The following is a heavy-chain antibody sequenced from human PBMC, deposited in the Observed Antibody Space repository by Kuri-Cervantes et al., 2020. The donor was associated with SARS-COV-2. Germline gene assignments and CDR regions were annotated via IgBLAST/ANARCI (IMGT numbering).Heavy chain of an antibody. J-gene: IGHJ6*02. CDR1: GFTFSRYW. CDR2: INSDGSST. D-gene: IGHD3-3*01. V-gene: IGHV3-74*01. Sequence: GESLKISCAASGFTFSRYWRHLVRQAPGKVLVWVSRINSDGSSTSYSDSVKGRFTISRDNAKNTLYLLMNSLRAEDTAVYYCARDRYDFWSGLGYYYYGMDVWGQGTTVTVSS. CDR3: ARDRYDFWSGLGYYYYGMDV.